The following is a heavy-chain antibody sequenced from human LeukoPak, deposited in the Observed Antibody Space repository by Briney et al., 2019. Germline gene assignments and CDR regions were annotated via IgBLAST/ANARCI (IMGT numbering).Heavy chain of an antibody. CDR2: IYYSGST. Sequence: SETLSLTCTVSGGSISSYYWSWIRQPPGKGLEWIRYIYYSGSTNYNPSLKSRVTISVDTSKNQFSLKLSSVTAADTAVYYCARRYGSGSSGTFDYWGQGTLVTVSS. V-gene: IGHV4-59*01. D-gene: IGHD3-10*01. J-gene: IGHJ4*02. CDR3: ARRYGSGSSGTFDY. CDR1: GGSISSYY.